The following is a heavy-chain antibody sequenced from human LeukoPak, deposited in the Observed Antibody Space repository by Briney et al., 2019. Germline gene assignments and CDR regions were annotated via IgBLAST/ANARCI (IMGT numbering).Heavy chain of an antibody. V-gene: IGHV3-7*02. CDR1: GFTFGSYW. CDR3: AKCGTGSNFDY. Sequence: GGSLTLSCVASGFTFGSYWMSWVRQTPGKGLEWVAHLNQDGSERYYVDSVKGRFTISRENVKNSLYLQMNSLRAEDTAVYYCAKCGTGSNFDYWGQGMLVTVSS. J-gene: IGHJ4*02. CDR2: LNQDGSER. D-gene: IGHD3-10*01.